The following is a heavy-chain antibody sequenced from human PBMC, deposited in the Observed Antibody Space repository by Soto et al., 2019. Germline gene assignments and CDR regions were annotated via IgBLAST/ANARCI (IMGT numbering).Heavy chain of an antibody. CDR1: GFNFRIYT. CDR2: ISQTGDYI. V-gene: IGHV3-21*04. D-gene: IGHD3-22*01. Sequence: AGGSLRLSCVVSGFNFRIYTMNWVRQAPGKGPEWVSSISQTGDYIFYADSVKGRFTISRDNAKNSLYLQMNSLRAEDTAVYFCARRRGYYGTFDYWGQGTLVTVSS. J-gene: IGHJ4*02. CDR3: ARRRGYYGTFDY.